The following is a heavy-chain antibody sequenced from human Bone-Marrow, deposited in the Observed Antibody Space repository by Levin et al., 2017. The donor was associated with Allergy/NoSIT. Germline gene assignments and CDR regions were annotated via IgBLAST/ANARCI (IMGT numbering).Heavy chain of an antibody. Sequence: SETLSLTCTVSGGSISSGSYYWSWIRQPAGKGLEWIGRIYTSGSTNYNPSLKSRVTISVDTSKNQFSLKLSSVTAADTAVYYCARARGYCSSTSCYGSCYFDYWGQGTLVTVSS. CDR3: ARARGYCSSTSCYGSCYFDY. CDR2: IYTSGST. D-gene: IGHD2-2*01. CDR1: GGSISSGSYY. V-gene: IGHV4-61*02. J-gene: IGHJ4*02.